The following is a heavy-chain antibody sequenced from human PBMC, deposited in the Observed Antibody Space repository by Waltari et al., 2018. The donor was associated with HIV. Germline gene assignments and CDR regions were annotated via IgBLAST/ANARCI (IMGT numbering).Heavy chain of an antibody. CDR3: ARERETYYYDSSGYLDALDI. CDR1: GYTFTNYG. J-gene: IGHJ3*02. Sequence: QVQLVQSGAEVKKPGASVKVSCKASGYTFTNYGISWVRQAPGQGLEWMGWISTYNENTNCAQKIQGRVTMTTDTSTNTAYMELRSLKADDTAVYYCARERETYYYDSSGYLDALDIWGQGTMVTVSS. CDR2: ISTYNENT. D-gene: IGHD3-22*01. V-gene: IGHV1-18*01.